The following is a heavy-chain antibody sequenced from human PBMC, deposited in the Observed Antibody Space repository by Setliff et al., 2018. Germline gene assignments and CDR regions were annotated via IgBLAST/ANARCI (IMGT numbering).Heavy chain of an antibody. CDR3: ARRSQGRWYEVGWFDP. CDR2: IHYSGST. J-gene: IGHJ5*02. Sequence: SLTCTVSGGSISTYYWSWIRQPPEKGLEWIAYIHYSGSTNQNPSLKSRVTISVDTSKNQFSLKVNSVTAADTAIYYCARRSQGRWYEVGWFDPWGQGTLVTVSS. CDR1: GGSISTYY. V-gene: IGHV4-59*08. D-gene: IGHD6-13*01.